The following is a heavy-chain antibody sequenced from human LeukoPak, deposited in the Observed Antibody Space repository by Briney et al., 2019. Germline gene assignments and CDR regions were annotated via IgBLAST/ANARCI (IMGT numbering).Heavy chain of an antibody. D-gene: IGHD3-22*01. CDR3: ARDLGLSDYYDSSGYTYYYYGMDV. CDR1: GGSISSYY. Sequence: SETLSLTCTVSGGSISSYYWSWIRQPAGKGLEWIGRIYTSGSTNYNSSLKSRVTMSVDTSKNQFSLKLSSVTAADTAVYYCARDLGLSDYYDSSGYTYYYYGMDVWGQGTTVTVSS. V-gene: IGHV4-4*07. J-gene: IGHJ6*02. CDR2: IYTSGST.